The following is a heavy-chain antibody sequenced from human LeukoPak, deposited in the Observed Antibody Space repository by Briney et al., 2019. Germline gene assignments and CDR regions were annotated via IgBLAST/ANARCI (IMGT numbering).Heavy chain of an antibody. V-gene: IGHV3-21*01. CDR3: ARGIRGYSYGMGDY. J-gene: IGHJ3*01. CDR2: ISSSNSYI. CDR1: GFTFSSYS. Sequence: TGGSLRLSCAASGFTFSSYSMNWVRQAPGKGLEWVSSISSSNSYIYYADSVKGRFTISRDNAKNSLYLQMNSLRAEDTAVYYCARGIRGYSYGMGDYWGQGTMVTVSS. D-gene: IGHD5-18*01.